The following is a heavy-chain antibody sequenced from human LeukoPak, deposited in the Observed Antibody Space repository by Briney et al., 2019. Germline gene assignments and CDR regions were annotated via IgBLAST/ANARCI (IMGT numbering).Heavy chain of an antibody. J-gene: IGHJ4*02. V-gene: IGHV3-30*14. CDR2: ISYDGSNK. CDR3: AREGHSYAHGSFDY. CDR1: GFTFSNYA. Sequence: GGSLRLSCAASGFTFSNYALHWVRQAPGKGLELVAVISYDGSNKFYADSVRGRFTISRDNSKNTLYLQMNSLRVEDTAVYYCAREGHSYAHGSFDYWGQGTLVTVSS. D-gene: IGHD5-18*01.